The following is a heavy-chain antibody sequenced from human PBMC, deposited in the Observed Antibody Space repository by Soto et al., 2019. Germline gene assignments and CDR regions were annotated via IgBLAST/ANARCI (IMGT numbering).Heavy chain of an antibody. CDR1: GFTFSSYS. Sequence: EVQLVESGGGLVKPGGSLRLSCAASGFTFSSYSINWVRQTPGKGLEWVSSISSSSSYIYYADSVRGRFTISRDNSKNTLYQQMSSLRVEDSAVYYCARGSTDAYPGSRIFDFWGRGTLVTVSA. CDR3: ARGSTDAYPGSRIFDF. D-gene: IGHD3-10*01. CDR2: ISSSSSYI. J-gene: IGHJ4*02. V-gene: IGHV3-21*04.